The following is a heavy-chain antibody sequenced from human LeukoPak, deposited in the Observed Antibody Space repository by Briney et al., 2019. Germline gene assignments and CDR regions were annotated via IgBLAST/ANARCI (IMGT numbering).Heavy chain of an antibody. CDR3: ASGERDGYNSYWFDP. Sequence: ASVKVSCKASGYTFTGYYMHWVRQAPGQGLEWMGWINPNSGGTNYAQKFQGRVTMTRDTSISTAYMELSRLRSDDTAVYYCASGERDGYNSYWFDPWGQGTLVTVSS. D-gene: IGHD5-24*01. V-gene: IGHV1-2*02. CDR2: INPNSGGT. CDR1: GYTFTGYY. J-gene: IGHJ5*02.